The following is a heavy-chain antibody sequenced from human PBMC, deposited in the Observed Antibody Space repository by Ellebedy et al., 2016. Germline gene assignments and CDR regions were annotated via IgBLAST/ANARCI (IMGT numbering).Heavy chain of an antibody. Sequence: GGSLRLSXAASGFTFSSYAMSWVRQAPGKGLEWVSAISGSGGSTYYADSVKGRFTISRDNSKNTLYLQMNSLRAEDTAVYYCARDPRYYDILTGSVYWGQGTLATVSS. CDR2: ISGSGGST. J-gene: IGHJ4*02. CDR1: GFTFSSYA. D-gene: IGHD3-9*01. V-gene: IGHV3-23*01. CDR3: ARDPRYYDILTGSVY.